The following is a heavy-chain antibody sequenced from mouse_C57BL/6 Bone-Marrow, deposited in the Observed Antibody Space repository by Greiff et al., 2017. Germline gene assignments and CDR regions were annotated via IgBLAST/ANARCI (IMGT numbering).Heavy chain of an antibody. Sequence: QVQLQQPGAELVMPGASVKLSCKASGYTFTSYWMHWVKQRPGQGLEWIGEIDPSDSYTNYNQKFKGKSTLTVDKSSSTAYMQLSSLTSEDSAVYYCARLYYGSSYWYFDVWGTGTTVTVSS. CDR2: IDPSDSYT. CDR3: ARLYYGSSYWYFDV. J-gene: IGHJ1*03. D-gene: IGHD1-1*01. CDR1: GYTFTSYW. V-gene: IGHV1-69*01.